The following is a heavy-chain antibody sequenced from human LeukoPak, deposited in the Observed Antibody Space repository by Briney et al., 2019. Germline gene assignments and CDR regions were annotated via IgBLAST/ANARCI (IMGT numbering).Heavy chain of an antibody. CDR3: ARWATGIAGAGTASYNWFDP. CDR1: GYSISSGYY. CDR2: IYHSGST. J-gene: IGHJ5*02. D-gene: IGHD6-13*01. Sequence: SETLSLTCTVSGYSISSGYYWGWIRQPPGKGLEWIGSIYHSGSTYYSPSLKSRVTISVDTAKNRFSLKLSSVSAADTAVYYCARWATGIAGAGTASYNWFDPWGQGTLVTVSS. V-gene: IGHV4-38-2*02.